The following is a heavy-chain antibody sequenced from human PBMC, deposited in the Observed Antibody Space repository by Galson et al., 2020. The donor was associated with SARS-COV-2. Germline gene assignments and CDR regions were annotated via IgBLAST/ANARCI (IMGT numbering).Heavy chain of an antibody. J-gene: IGHJ4*02. CDR3: TKDANWARDY. D-gene: IGHD7-27*01. CDR2: IKQDGSEK. V-gene: IGHV3-7*05. CDR1: GFSFNTNW. Sequence: TRGSLRLSCPASGFSFNTNWMIWVRQAPGKGLEWVASIKQDGSEKYYVDSVKGRFTISRDNAKNSLYLQMNSLRVEDTAVYYCTKDANWARDYWGQGTLVTVSS.